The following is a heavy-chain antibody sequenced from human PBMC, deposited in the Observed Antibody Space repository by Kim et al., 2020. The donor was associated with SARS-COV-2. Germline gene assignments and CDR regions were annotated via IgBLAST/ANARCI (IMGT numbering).Heavy chain of an antibody. Sequence: GGSLRLSCAASGFTFSSYAMSWVRQAPGKGLEWVSAISGSGGSTYYADSVKGRFTISRDNSKNTLYLQMNSLRAEDTAVYYCAKAGYYYDSSALGAFDIWGQGTMVTVSS. CDR2: ISGSGGST. V-gene: IGHV3-23*01. CDR1: GFTFSSYA. D-gene: IGHD3-22*01. J-gene: IGHJ3*02. CDR3: AKAGYYYDSSALGAFDI.